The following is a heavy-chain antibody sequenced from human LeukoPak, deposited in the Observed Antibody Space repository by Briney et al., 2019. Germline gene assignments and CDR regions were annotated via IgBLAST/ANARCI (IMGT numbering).Heavy chain of an antibody. CDR1: GGSFSGYY. CDR2: INHSGST. J-gene: IGHJ4*02. V-gene: IGHV4-34*01. Sequence: PSETLSLTCAVYGGSFSGYYWSWIRQPPGKGLEWVGEINHSGSTNYNPSLKSLLPISLHTSNNQFSLKLSSVTAADTAVYYCARGITLVYPAYCGQGTLFTVSS. CDR3: ARGITLVYPAY. D-gene: IGHD3-10*01.